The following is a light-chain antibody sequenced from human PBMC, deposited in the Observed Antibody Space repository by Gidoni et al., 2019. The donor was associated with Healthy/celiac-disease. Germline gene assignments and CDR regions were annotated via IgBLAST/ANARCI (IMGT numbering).Light chain of an antibody. J-gene: IGKJ4*01. CDR3: RQALQTPLLT. CDR1: QSLLHSNGYNY. CDR2: LGS. V-gene: IGKV2-28*01. Sequence: DVVITQSPLSLPVTPGEPASISCRSSQSLLHSNGYNYLDWYLQKPGQSPQLLIYLGSNRASGVPDRFSGSGSGTDFTLKISRVEAEDVGVYYCRQALQTPLLTFGGGTKVEIK.